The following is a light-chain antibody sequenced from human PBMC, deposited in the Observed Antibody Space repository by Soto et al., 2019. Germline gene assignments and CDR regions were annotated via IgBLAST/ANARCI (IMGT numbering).Light chain of an antibody. CDR3: SSYSSSTTHVV. CDR2: DVT. J-gene: IGLJ2*01. Sequence: QSALTQPASVSGSPGRSVTISCTGTSSDVGDFNYVSWYQHLPGRAPKLIIYDVTNRPSGISYRFSASKSGRTASLTISGLQAEDEAYYYCSSYSSSTTHVVFGGGTKLT. V-gene: IGLV2-14*03. CDR1: SSDVGDFNY.